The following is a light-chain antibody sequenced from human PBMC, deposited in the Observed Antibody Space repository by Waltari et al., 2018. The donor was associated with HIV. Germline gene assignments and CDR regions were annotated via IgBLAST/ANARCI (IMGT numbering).Light chain of an antibody. J-gene: IGKJ4*01. V-gene: IGKV2-40*01. Sequence: IVLTQTPLSLPVSPGETASISCNSSHSLMYIRDGDRSLDWYVQRPGRSPRILIYSVSLRPSGVPDRIRGSGSGSSFTLDITDVQADDVGVYYCMQRLEFPYTFGGGTKVE. CDR2: SVS. CDR3: MQRLEFPYT. CDR1: HSLMYIRDGDRS.